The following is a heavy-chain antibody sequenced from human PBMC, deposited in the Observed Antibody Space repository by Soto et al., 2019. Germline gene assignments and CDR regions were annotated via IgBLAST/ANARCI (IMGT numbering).Heavy chain of an antibody. CDR2: ISASGGST. D-gene: IGHD3-22*01. CDR1: GFTFSNYA. Sequence: PGGSLTLSCAAYGFTFSNYAMGWVRQTPGRGLEWISAISASGGSTYYANSVEGRFTISRDNSKNTLYLQMNSLRAEDTAVYYCAKVYSSGSYDPGHWGQGTLVTVAS. CDR3: AKVYSSGSYDPGH. V-gene: IGHV3-23*01. J-gene: IGHJ4*02.